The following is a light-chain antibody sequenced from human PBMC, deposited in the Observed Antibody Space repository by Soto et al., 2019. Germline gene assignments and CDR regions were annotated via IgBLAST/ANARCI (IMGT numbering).Light chain of an antibody. J-gene: IGLJ1*01. CDR1: SSNIGAGYD. V-gene: IGLV1-40*01. CDR3: QSYDSSLSGYV. CDR2: GNS. Sequence: QSVLTQLPSVSGAPGQRVTNSCTGSSSNIGAGYDVHWYQQLPGTAPKLLIYGNSNRASGVPDRFSGSKSGTSASLAITGLQAEDEADYYCQSYDSSLSGYVFGTGTKVTVL.